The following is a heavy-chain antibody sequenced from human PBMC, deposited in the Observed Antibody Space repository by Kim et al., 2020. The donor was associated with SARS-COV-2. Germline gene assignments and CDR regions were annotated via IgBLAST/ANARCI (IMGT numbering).Heavy chain of an antibody. J-gene: IGHJ6*02. V-gene: IGHV3-30*03. D-gene: IGHD2-2*02. CDR3: AGYCSSTSCYKPYYYYGMDV. CDR1: GFTFSSYG. Sequence: GGSLRLSCAASGFTFSSYGMHWVRQAPGKGLEWVAVISYDGSNKYYADSVKGRFTISRDNSKNTLYLQMNSLRAEDTAVYYCAGYCSSTSCYKPYYYYGMDVWGQGTTVTVSS. CDR2: ISYDGSNK.